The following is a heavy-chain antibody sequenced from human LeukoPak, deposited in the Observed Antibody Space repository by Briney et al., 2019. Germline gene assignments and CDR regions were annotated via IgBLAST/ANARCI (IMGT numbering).Heavy chain of an antibody. V-gene: IGHV4-39*07. J-gene: IGHJ4*02. CDR3: ARANKGSRMVRGVMYYFDY. CDR2: IYSSGST. CDR1: GGSISSSGYY. Sequence: SETLSLTCTVSGGSISSSGYYWGWIRQPPGKGLEWIGSIYSSGSTYYNPSLKSRVTISVNTSKNQFSLKLNSVTAADTAVYYCARANKGSRMVRGVMYYFDYWGQGTLVTVSS. D-gene: IGHD3-10*01.